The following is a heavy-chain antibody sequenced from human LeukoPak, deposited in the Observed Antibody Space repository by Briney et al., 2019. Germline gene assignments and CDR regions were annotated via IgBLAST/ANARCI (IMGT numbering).Heavy chain of an antibody. J-gene: IGHJ4*02. D-gene: IGHD5-24*01. V-gene: IGHV4-59*01. CDR2: TYYSGSA. CDR3: ARGGSRDGYNRPLDY. Sequence: PSETLSLTCTVSGGSISSYYWSWIRQPPGKGLEWIGYTYYSGSANYNPSLKSRVTMSVDTSKNQFSQRLNSVTAADTAVYYCARGGSRDGYNRPLDYWGQGTLVTVSS. CDR1: GGSISSYY.